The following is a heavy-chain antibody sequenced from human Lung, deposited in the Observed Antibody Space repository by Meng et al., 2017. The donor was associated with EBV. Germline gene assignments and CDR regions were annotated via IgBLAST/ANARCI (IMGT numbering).Heavy chain of an antibody. CDR1: GFTFSSYS. Sequence: EVQLVESGXXXXXPXXAXXLPCAASGFTFSSYSMNWVRQAPGKGLEWVSSVTHSSSSIYYALSVKGRFTISRDNAKNSLYLQMNSLRNEDTAVYYCVRNGANMEDLDYWGQGTLVTVSS. CDR3: VRNGANMEDLDY. CDR2: VTHSSSSI. D-gene: IGHD2-8*01. V-gene: IGHV3-21*01. J-gene: IGHJ4*02.